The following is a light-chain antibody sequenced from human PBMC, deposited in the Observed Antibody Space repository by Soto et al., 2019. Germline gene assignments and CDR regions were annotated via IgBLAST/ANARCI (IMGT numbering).Light chain of an antibody. Sequence: QSVLTQPPSVSGAPGQRVTISCTGSSSNIGAGYDVHWYQQLPGTAPKLLIYDKNNRPSGVPDRFSGSKSGTSASLAITGLQAEDEADYYCQSFDSSLTGCVFGTGTKVTV. CDR2: DKN. CDR3: QSFDSSLTGCV. V-gene: IGLV1-40*01. J-gene: IGLJ1*01. CDR1: SSNIGAGYD.